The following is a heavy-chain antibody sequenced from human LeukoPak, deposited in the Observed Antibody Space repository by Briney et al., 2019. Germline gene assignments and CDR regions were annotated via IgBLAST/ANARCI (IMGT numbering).Heavy chain of an antibody. J-gene: IGHJ6*02. V-gene: IGHV4-34*01. CDR1: GGSFSGYY. D-gene: IGHD3-16*02. CDR3: ARGFAPHYDHVWGSYRYTDGPYYYYGMDV. CDR2: INHSGST. Sequence: SETLSLTCAVYGGSFSGYYWSWIRQPPGKRLEWIGEINHSGSTNYNPSLKSRVTISVDTSKNQFSLKLSSVTAADTAVYYCARGFAPHYDHVWGSYRYTDGPYYYYGMDVWGQGTTVTVSS.